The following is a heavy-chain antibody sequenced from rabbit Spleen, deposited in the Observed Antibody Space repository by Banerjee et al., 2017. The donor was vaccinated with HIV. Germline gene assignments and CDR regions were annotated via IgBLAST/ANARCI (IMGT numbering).Heavy chain of an antibody. Sequence: QSLEESGGDLVKPGASLTLTCTASGFSLSSSYYMCWVRQAPGKGLEWIGTIYTGNSDNTYYASWAKGRFTISKTSSTTVTLQMTSLTAADTATYFCARGSAAMTMVITGYYLNLWGQGTLVTVS. J-gene: IGHJ4*01. V-gene: IGHV1S40*01. D-gene: IGHD2-1*01. CDR1: GFSLSSSYY. CDR2: IYTGNSDNT. CDR3: ARGSAAMTMVITGYYLNL.